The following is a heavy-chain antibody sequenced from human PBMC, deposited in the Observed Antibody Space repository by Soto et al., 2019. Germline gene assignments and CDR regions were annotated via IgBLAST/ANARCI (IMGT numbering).Heavy chain of an antibody. D-gene: IGHD5-18*01. CDR3: ARSGDTAMVTLDYGMDV. CDR1: GYTFTSYY. V-gene: IGHV1-2*04. J-gene: IGHJ6*02. Sequence: ASVKVSCKASGYTFTSYYMHWVRQAPGQGLEWMGWINPNSGGTNYAQKFQGWVTMTRDTSISTAYMELSRLRSDDTAVYYCARSGDTAMVTLDYGMDVWGQGTTVTVSS. CDR2: INPNSGGT.